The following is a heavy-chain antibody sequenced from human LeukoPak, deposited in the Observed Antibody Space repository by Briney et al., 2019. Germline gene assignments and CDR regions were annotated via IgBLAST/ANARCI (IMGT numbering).Heavy chain of an antibody. CDR1: GYRFTGFY. D-gene: IGHD5-12*01. J-gene: IGHJ4*02. CDR3: ARGGGDSGLYFAY. CDR2: INPQSGAT. Sequence: GASVKVSCKASGYRFTGFYIHWVRQAPGQGLEWMAWINPQSGATNYAQKFKGRITTTRDMSITTAYMEMTTLRSDDTAVYYCARGGGDSGLYFAYWGQGTLVTVSS. V-gene: IGHV1-2*02.